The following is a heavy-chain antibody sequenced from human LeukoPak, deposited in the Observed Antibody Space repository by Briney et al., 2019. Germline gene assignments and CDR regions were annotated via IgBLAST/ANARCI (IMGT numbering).Heavy chain of an antibody. CDR1: GDSIGDDY. J-gene: IGHJ4*02. D-gene: IGHD3-9*01. V-gene: IGHV4-4*08. Sequence: PSETLSLTCTVSGDSIGDDYWSWIRQPPGKGLEWIGRIYTSGSTNYNPSLKSRVTISVDTSKNQFSLKLSSVTAADTAVYYCARMNWLLNFDYWGQGTLVTVSS. CDR3: ARMNWLLNFDY. CDR2: IYTSGST.